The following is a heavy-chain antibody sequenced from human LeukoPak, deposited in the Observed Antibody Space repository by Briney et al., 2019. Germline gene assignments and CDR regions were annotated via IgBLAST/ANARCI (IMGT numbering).Heavy chain of an antibody. J-gene: IGHJ6*03. Sequence: PGGSLRLSCAASGFTFSSYSMNWVRQAPGKGLEWVSSISSSSSYIYYADSVKGRFTISRDNAKNSLYLQMNSLRAEDTAVYYCARGRHRGFGDPPYMDVWGKGTTVTVSS. CDR1: GFTFSSYS. D-gene: IGHD3-10*01. V-gene: IGHV3-21*01. CDR3: ARGRHRGFGDPPYMDV. CDR2: ISSSSSYI.